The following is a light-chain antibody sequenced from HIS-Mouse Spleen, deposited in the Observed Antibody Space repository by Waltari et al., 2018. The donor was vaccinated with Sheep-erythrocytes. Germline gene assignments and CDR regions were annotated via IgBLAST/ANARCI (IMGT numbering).Light chain of an antibody. CDR1: SSYVGGYTS. J-gene: IGLJ3*02. Sequence: QSALTQPPSASGSPGPSVTISCPGTSSYVGGYTSVSWYQQHPGKAPKLMIYEVSKRPSGVPDRFSGSKSGNTASLTVSGLQAEDEADYYCSSYAGSNNFEVFGGGTKLTVL. V-gene: IGLV2-8*01. CDR2: EVS. CDR3: SSYAGSNNFEV.